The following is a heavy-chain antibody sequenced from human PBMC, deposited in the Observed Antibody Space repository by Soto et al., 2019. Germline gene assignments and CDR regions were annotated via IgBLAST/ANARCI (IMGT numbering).Heavy chain of an antibody. V-gene: IGHV4-4*07. J-gene: IGHJ6*01. CDR3: ARELVVIRYRGEYYGMDV. D-gene: IGHD3-22*01. CDR1: GASNMGFC. Sequence: TTETLATTFPVSGASNMGFCWSWIRKSAGKGLEWMGRIYATGTTDYNPSLKSRVMMSVDTYKKQFSLKLRAVTAADTTVYYCARELVVIRYRGEYYGMDVCRHGTTV. CDR2: IYATGTT.